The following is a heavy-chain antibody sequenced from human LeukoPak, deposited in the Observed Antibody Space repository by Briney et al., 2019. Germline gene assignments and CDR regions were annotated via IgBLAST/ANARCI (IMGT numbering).Heavy chain of an antibody. J-gene: IGHJ4*02. CDR2: IYTSGST. D-gene: IGHD4-17*01. CDR3: ARDRAGELPSSDYGDYVWYFDY. Sequence: SQTLSLTCTVSGGSISSGSYYWSWIRQPAGKGLEWIGRIYTSGSTNYNPSLKSRVTISVDTSKNQFSLKLSSVTAADTAVYYCARDRAGELPSSDYGDYVWYFDYWGQGTLVTVSS. V-gene: IGHV4-61*02. CDR1: GGSISSGSYY.